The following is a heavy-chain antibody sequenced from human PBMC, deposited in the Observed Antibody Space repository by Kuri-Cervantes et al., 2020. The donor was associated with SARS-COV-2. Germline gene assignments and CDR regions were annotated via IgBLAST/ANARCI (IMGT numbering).Heavy chain of an antibody. D-gene: IGHD4-23*01. J-gene: IGHJ4*02. V-gene: IGHV4-39*07. CDR1: GGSISSSSYY. Sequence: SETLSLTCTVSGGSISSSSYYWGWIRQPPGKGLEWIGSICYSGSTYYNPSLKSRVSISVDTSQNQFSLKLSSVTAADTAVYYCAIVRAKVGGNVDYWGQGTLVTVSS. CDR3: AIVRAKVGGNVDY. CDR2: ICYSGST.